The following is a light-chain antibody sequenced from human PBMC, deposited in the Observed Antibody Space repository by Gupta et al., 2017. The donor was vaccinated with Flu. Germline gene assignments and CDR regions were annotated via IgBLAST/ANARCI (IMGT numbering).Light chain of an antibody. CDR1: SPNIGSNY. J-gene: IGLJ3*02. CDR3: AAWDDSLSGPHWV. Sequence: QSVLTQPPSASGTPGQRVTISCSGSSPNIGSNYVYWYQQLPGTAPKPLIYRNNQRPSGVPDRFSGSKSGTSASLAISGLRSEDEADYYCAAWDDSLSGPHWVFGGGTKLTVL. V-gene: IGLV1-47*01. CDR2: RNN.